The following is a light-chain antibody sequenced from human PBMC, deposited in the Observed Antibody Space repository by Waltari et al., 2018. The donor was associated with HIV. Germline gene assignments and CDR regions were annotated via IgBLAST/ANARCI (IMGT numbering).Light chain of an antibody. CDR3: QKYDSAPRT. Sequence: DIQLTQSPSSLSASVGDSVTITCRASQDISNYLAWYQQKPGKIPKLLIYAASSLHSGVTSRFSGSGSGTDFTLTIGGLQPEDVATYYCQKYDSAPRTFGQGTKVEIK. V-gene: IGKV1-27*01. CDR1: QDISNY. J-gene: IGKJ1*01. CDR2: AAS.